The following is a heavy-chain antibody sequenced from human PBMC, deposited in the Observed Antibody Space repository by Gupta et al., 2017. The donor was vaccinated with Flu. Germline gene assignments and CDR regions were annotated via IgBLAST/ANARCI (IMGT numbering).Heavy chain of an antibody. CDR1: GGSFSGYY. D-gene: IGHD2-2*01. Sequence: QVQLQQWGAGLLKPSETLSLTCAVYGGSFSGYYWRWIRQPPGKGLEWIGEINHSGSTNYNPSLKSRVTISVDTSKNQFSLKLSSVTAADTAVYYCARRGVGYGGRYCSSTSCSPTFDYWGQGTLVTVSS. CDR2: INHSGST. CDR3: ARRGVGYGGRYCSSTSCSPTFDY. V-gene: IGHV4-34*01. J-gene: IGHJ4*02.